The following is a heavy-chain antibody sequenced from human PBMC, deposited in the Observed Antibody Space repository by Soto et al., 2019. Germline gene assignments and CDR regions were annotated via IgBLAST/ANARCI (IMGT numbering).Heavy chain of an antibody. CDR2: INPNSGGT. D-gene: IGHD6-13*01. Sequence: ASVKVSCKASGYTFTGYYMHWVRQAPGQGLEWMGWINPNSGGTNYAQKFQGWVTMTRDTSISTAYMELNSLRAEDTAVYYCARRAAADDYFDYWGQGTLVTVSS. CDR3: ARRAAADDYFDY. J-gene: IGHJ4*02. CDR1: GYTFTGYY. V-gene: IGHV1-2*04.